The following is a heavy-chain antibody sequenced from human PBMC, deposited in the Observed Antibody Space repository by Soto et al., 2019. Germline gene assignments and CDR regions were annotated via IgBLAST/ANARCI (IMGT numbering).Heavy chain of an antibody. CDR3: ARLGGYYQAFDS. D-gene: IGHD3-22*01. CDR2: IYYSGST. J-gene: IGHJ4*01. CDR1: GGSISSSSYY. V-gene: IGHV4-39*01. Sequence: SETLSLTCTVSGGSISSSSYYWGWIRQPPGKGLEWIGSIYYSGSTYYNPSLRSRVTISIDASKSQFSLNLRSVTAADTAVYYCARLGGYYQAFDSWGHGALVTVSS.